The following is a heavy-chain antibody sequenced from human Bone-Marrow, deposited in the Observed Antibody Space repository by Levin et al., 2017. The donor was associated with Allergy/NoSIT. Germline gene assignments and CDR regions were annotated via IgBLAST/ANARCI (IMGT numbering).Heavy chain of an antibody. V-gene: IGHV3-49*03. CDR2: IRSKAYGGTT. D-gene: IGHD5-18*01. CDR1: GFTFGDYA. J-gene: IGHJ4*02. CDR3: TAQLGDTAMVFDY. Sequence: PGGSLRLSCTASGFTFGDYAMSWFRQAPGKGLEWVGFIRSKAYGGTTEYAASVKGRFTISRDDSKSIAYLQMNSLKTEDTAVYYCTAQLGDTAMVFDYWGQGTLVTVSS.